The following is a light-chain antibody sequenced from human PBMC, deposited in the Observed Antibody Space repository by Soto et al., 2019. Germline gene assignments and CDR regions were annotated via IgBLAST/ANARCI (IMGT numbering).Light chain of an antibody. CDR3: QQYGSSPPYT. J-gene: IGKJ2*01. Sequence: EIVLTQSPGTLSLSPGERATLSCRASQSVSGSYLAWYQQKPGQSPRLLIYGSSDRATGSPDRFSGSGSGTDFTLTISRVEPEDFAVYYCQQYGSSPPYTFGQGTKLEIK. CDR2: GSS. CDR1: QSVSGSY. V-gene: IGKV3-20*01.